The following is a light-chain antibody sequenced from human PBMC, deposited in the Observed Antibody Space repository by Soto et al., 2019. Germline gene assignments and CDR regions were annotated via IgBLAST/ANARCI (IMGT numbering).Light chain of an antibody. CDR2: DAS. J-gene: IGKJ5*01. V-gene: IGKV3-11*01. Sequence: EIVLTQSPATLSLSPGEIATLSCMASHYVANSLAWYQQKPGQAPRLLIYDASDRATGVPGRFSGSGSGTDFTLTISSLEPEDFALYYCQQRSDWPPITFGQGTRLEIK. CDR1: HYVANS. CDR3: QQRSDWPPIT.